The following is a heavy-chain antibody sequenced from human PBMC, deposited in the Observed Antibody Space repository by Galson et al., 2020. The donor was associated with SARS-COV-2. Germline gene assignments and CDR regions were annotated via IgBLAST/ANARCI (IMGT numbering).Heavy chain of an antibody. CDR3: ARDAYYYDSSGYYGRNFDY. V-gene: IGHV4-31*03. Sequence: SETLSLTCTVSGGSITTAGYYWSWIRQHPTQGLEWIGNIYYSGSASYTPSLRSRVIISVDTSKNQFSLKLTSVTAADTAVYYCARDAYYYDSSGYYGRNFDYWGQGTLVTVSS. CDR2: IYYSGSA. D-gene: IGHD3-22*01. J-gene: IGHJ4*02. CDR1: GGSITTAGYY.